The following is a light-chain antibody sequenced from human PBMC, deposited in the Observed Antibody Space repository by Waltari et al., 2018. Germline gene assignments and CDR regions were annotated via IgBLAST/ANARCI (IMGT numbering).Light chain of an antibody. J-gene: IGKJ1*01. CDR2: DVS. CDR3: QKYGRLPAT. Sequence: IVLTQSPGTLSLYPGQRATLFCRPSQSVGRTLAWYQQKPGQAPRLLIYDVSTRATGIPDRFSATGSGTDFSLTISRLEPEDFAVYYCQKYGRLPATFGRGTTVEIK. CDR1: QSVGRT. V-gene: IGKV3-20*01.